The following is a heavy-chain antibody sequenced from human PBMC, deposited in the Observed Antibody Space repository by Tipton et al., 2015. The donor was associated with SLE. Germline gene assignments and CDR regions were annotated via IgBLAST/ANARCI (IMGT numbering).Heavy chain of an antibody. CDR2: NQYSGST. CDR3: TRGVNLEI. V-gene: IGHV4-59*01. CDR1: GGSISSYY. D-gene: IGHD4-23*01. J-gene: IGHJ4*02. Sequence: TLSLTCTVSGGSISSYYWSWIRQPPGKGLEWIAYNQYSGSTNYNPSLKSRVTISVDTSKNQVSLKLRSVTAADTAVYFCTRGVNLEIWGLGTLVTVSS.